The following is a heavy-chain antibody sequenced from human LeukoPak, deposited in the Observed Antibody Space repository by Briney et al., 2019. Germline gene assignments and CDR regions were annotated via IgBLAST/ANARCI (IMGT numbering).Heavy chain of an antibody. J-gene: IGHJ4*02. Sequence: GGSLRLSCAASGSTFEDYTMHWVRQAPGKTLEWVSLVSWDGTTYYTDSVKGRFTISRDNSKNSLYLRMDTLRSEDTAFYYCVKDLSYESSGYVFDYWGKGTLVTVSS. CDR1: GSTFEDYT. D-gene: IGHD3-22*01. CDR2: VSWDGTT. V-gene: IGHV3-43*01. CDR3: VKDLSYESSGYVFDY.